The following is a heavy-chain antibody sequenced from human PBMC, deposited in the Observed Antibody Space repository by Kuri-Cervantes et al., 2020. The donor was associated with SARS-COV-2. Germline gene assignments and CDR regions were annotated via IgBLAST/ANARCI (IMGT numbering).Heavy chain of an antibody. CDR3: ARGWAEQTYYDFWGGNWFDP. CDR1: GGSISSGDYY. CDR2: IYYSGST. Sequence: GPVFGGSISSGDYYWSWIRQPPGKGLEWIGYIYYSGSTYYNPSLKSRVTISVDTSKNQFSLKLSSVTAADTAVYYCARGWAEQTYYDFWGGNWFDPWGQGTLVTVSS. J-gene: IGHJ5*02. D-gene: IGHD3-3*01. V-gene: IGHV4-30-4*01.